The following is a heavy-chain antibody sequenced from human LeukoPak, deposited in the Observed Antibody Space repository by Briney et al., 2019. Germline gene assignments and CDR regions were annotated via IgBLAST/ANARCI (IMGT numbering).Heavy chain of an antibody. Sequence: GGSLRLPCAASRYTLSNYWMTWVRQAPGKGLEWVANINQDGTKKSYVDSVKGRFTISRDNAKNSLYLQMNSLRADDTGVYYCASQPAAADVDYWGQGALVTVSS. D-gene: IGHD2-2*01. CDR2: INQDGTKK. J-gene: IGHJ4*02. CDR1: RYTLSNYW. V-gene: IGHV3-7*03. CDR3: ASQPAAADVDY.